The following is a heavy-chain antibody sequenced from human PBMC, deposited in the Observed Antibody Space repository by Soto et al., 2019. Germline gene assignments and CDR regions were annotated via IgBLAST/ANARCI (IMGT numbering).Heavy chain of an antibody. J-gene: IGHJ4*02. D-gene: IGHD3-3*01. CDR1: GFTFSDYW. V-gene: IGHV3-33*08. CDR3: ARTKYYDFWSGPDPAPFDY. CDR2: IWYDGSNK. Sequence: GGSLRLSCAASGFTFSDYWMRWVRQAPGKGLEWVAVIWYDGSNKYYADSVKGRFTISRDNSKNTLYLQMNSLRAEDTAVYYCARTKYYDFWSGPDPAPFDYWGQGTLVTVSS.